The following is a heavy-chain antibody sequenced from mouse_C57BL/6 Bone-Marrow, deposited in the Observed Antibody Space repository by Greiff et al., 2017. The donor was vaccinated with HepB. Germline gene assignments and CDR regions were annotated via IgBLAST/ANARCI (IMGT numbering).Heavy chain of an antibody. CDR3: ARGGDGYYGFAY. V-gene: IGHV1-63*01. Sequence: VQLQESGAELVRPGTSVKMSCKASGYTFTNYWIGWAKQRPGHGLEWIGDIYPGGGYTNYNEKFKGKATLTADKSSSTAYMQFSSLTSEDSAIYYGARGGDGYYGFAYCGQGTLVTVSA. CDR1: GYTFTNYW. J-gene: IGHJ3*01. CDR2: IYPGGGYT. D-gene: IGHD2-3*01.